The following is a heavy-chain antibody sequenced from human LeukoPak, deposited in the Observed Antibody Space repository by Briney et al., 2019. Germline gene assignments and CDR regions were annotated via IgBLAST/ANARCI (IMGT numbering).Heavy chain of an antibody. CDR3: ARVVVPAAIIGAFDI. CDR1: GGTFSSYA. D-gene: IGHD2-2*02. J-gene: IGHJ3*02. Sequence: SVKVSCKASGGTFSSYAISWVRQAPGQGLEWMGGIIPIFGTANYAQKFQGRVTITTDESTSTAYMGLSSLRSEDTAVYYCARVVVPAAIIGAFDIWGQGTMVTVSS. V-gene: IGHV1-69*05. CDR2: IIPIFGTA.